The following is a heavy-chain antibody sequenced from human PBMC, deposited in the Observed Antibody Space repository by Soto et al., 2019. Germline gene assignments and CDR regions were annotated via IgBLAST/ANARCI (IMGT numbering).Heavy chain of an antibody. V-gene: IGHV4-31*03. D-gene: IGHD6-13*01. CDR2: IYYSGST. CDR1: GDSISGASYF. J-gene: IGHJ5*02. CDR3: ATDVARMYGSSSGFDP. Sequence: SETLSLTCSVSGDSISGASYFWSWIRQHPGQGLEWIGYIYYSGSTYYNPSLQSRVTISVDTSKNQFFLKLNSVTAADTAVYYCATDVARMYGSSSGFDPWGLGTLVTVSS.